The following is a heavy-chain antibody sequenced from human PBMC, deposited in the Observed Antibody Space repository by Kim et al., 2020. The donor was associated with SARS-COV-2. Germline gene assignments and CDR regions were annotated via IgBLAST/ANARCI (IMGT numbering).Heavy chain of an antibody. CDR3: ARGYTAMDL. D-gene: IGHD5-18*01. V-gene: IGHV3-74*01. CDR2: SNT. Sequence: SNTNNADSVKGRFTISRDNAKNTVYLQMNSLTVEDTAVYYCARGYTAMDLWGQGTLVTVSS. J-gene: IGHJ4*02.